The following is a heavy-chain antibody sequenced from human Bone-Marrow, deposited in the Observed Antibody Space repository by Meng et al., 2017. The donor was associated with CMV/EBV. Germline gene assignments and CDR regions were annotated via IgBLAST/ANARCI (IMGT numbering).Heavy chain of an antibody. CDR1: GGTFSSYA. CDR3: ARKEQLALGSEWFAP. D-gene: IGHD6-6*01. J-gene: IGHJ5*02. CDR2: IIPILGIA. V-gene: IGHV1-69*10. Sequence: SVKVSCKASGGTFSSYAISWVRQAPGQGLEWMGGIIPILGIANYAQKFQGRVTITADKSTSTAYMELSSLRSEDTAVYYCARKEQLALGSEWFAPWGQGTLVTVYS.